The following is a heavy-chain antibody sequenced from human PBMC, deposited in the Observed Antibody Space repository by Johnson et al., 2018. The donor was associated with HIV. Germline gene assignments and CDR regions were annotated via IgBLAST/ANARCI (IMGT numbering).Heavy chain of an antibody. CDR3: ARDATYYYDSSGYHDAFDI. J-gene: IGHJ3*02. Sequence: VQLVESGGRLIQPGGSLRLSCTASDFTVSSNYMSWVRQAPGKGLEWVSVIYSGGSTYYADSVKGRLTISRDNATNSLYLQMNSLRAEDTALYYCARDATYYYDSSGYHDAFDIWGQGTMVTVSS. CDR1: DFTVSSNY. CDR2: IYSGGST. D-gene: IGHD3-22*01. V-gene: IGHV3-53*01.